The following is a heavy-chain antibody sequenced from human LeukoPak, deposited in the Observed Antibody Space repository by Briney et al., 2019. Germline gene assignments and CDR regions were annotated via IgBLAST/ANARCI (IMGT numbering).Heavy chain of an antibody. Sequence: AGGSLRLSCAASGFTFSSYSMNWVRQAPGKGLEWVSSISSSSSYIYYADSVKGRFTISRDNSKNSLYLQMNSLRAEDTAVYYCARTSYCGGDCYPGPDAFDIWGQGTMVTVSS. V-gene: IGHV3-21*01. CDR3: ARTSYCGGDCYPGPDAFDI. CDR1: GFTFSSYS. J-gene: IGHJ3*02. CDR2: ISSSSSYI. D-gene: IGHD2-21*02.